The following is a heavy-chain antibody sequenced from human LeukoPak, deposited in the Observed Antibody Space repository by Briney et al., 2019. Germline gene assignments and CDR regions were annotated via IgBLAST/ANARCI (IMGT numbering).Heavy chain of an antibody. D-gene: IGHD2-2*01. J-gene: IGHJ6*03. CDR1: GFTFSSYS. V-gene: IGHV3-21*01. CDR3: ARGGYQPYYYMDV. Sequence: GGSLRLSCAASGFTFSSYSMNWVRQAPGKGLEWVSSISSSSGYIFYADSVKGQFTISRDNSKNIVYLQMDSLRVDDTALYYCARGGYQPYYYMDVWGTGTTVTVSS. CDR2: ISSSSGYI.